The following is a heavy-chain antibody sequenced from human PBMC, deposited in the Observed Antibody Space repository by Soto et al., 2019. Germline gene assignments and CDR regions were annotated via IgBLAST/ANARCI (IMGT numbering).Heavy chain of an antibody. CDR2: IHYRGST. CDR1: GGSISSYY. J-gene: IGHJ5*02. Sequence: SETLSLTCTVSGGSISSYYRSWIRQPPGKGLEWIGYIHYRGSTNYNPSLKSRVTISVDTSKNQFSLELSSVTAADTAVYYCARENPIVLMVYAKGSGWFDPWGQGTLVTVSS. CDR3: ARENPIVLMVYAKGSGWFDP. D-gene: IGHD2-8*01. V-gene: IGHV4-59*01.